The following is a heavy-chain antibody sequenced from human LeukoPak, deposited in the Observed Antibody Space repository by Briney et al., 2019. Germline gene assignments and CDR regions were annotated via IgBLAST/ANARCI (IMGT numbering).Heavy chain of an antibody. CDR1: GFTFSSYS. J-gene: IGHJ3*02. V-gene: IGHV3-21*01. Sequence: GALRLSCAASGFTFSSYSMNWVRQAPGKGLEWVSSISSSSSYIYYADSVKGRFTISRDNAKNSLYLQMNSLRVEDTAVYYCARDGSTRLGAFDIWGQGTMVTVSS. CDR3: ARDGSTRLGAFDI. CDR2: ISSSSSYI. D-gene: IGHD2-2*01.